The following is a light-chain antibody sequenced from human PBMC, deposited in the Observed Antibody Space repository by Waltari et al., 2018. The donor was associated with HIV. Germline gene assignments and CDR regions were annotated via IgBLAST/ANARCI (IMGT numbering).Light chain of an antibody. V-gene: IGKV1-39*01. Sequence: DIQVTQSTSSLSASVGDRVATTCRTSQSISNSLNWFPQTPGKAPRLLIYGASRLQSGVPSRFSGSGSGTDFTLTISSLQSEDFATYYCQQTYSSPRYTFGQGTNLDI. CDR2: GAS. J-gene: IGKJ2*01. CDR3: QQTYSSPRYT. CDR1: QSISNS.